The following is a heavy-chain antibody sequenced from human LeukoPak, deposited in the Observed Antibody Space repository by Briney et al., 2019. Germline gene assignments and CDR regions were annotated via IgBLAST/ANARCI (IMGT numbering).Heavy chain of an antibody. CDR1: GFTVSSSY. V-gene: IGHV3-53*01. Sequence: GGSLRLSCAASGFTVSSSYMSWVRQAPGKGLEWVSLIYSGGSTYYADSGKGRFTISRDNSKNTLYLQMNSLRPEDTAVYYCAKGYNYAYEYWGQGTLVTVSS. D-gene: IGHD5-18*01. J-gene: IGHJ4*02. CDR3: AKGYNYAYEY. CDR2: IYSGGST.